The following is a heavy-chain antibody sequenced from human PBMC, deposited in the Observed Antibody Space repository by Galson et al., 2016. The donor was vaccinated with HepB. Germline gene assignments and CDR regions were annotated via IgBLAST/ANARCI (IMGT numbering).Heavy chain of an antibody. CDR2: INPDGGSA. D-gene: IGHD2-15*01. CDR3: ASGYSYTYLGDY. CDR1: GITFSRYW. J-gene: IGHJ4*02. V-gene: IGHV3-74*01. Sequence: SLRLSCAASGITFSRYWMHWVRQAPGKGLVWVSRINPDGGSANYADSVKGRFTISRDNAKNMLYLQMNSLRAEDTAVYFCASGYSYTYLGDYWGQGTPVTVSS.